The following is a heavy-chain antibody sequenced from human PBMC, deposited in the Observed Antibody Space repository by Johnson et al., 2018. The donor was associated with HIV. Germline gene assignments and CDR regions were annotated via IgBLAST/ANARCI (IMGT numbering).Heavy chain of an antibody. D-gene: IGHD1-14*01. CDR2: IKSKTDGGTT. CDR1: GFTVSNAW. J-gene: IGHJ3*02. CDR3: TTFGRGTYAFDI. Sequence: VQLVESGGGLVQPGGSLRLSCAASGFTVSNAWMTWVRQAPGKGLEWVGRIKSKTDGGTTDYAAPVKGRFTISRDDSKNTLYLQMNSLKTEDTAVYYCTTFGRGTYAFDIWGQGTMVTVSS. V-gene: IGHV3-15*01.